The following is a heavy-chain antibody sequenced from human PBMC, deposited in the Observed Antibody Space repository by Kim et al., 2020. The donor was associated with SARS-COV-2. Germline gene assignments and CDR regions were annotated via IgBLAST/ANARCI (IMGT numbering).Heavy chain of an antibody. CDR3: ARHQRGYSSTSYLYWYFDL. V-gene: IGHV4-39*01. CDR2: IYHSGTT. D-gene: IGHD6-13*01. J-gene: IGHJ2*01. CDR1: GGSISSSTYY. Sequence: SETLSLTCTVSGGSISSSTYYWGWIRQPPGKGLEWIGSIYHSGTTYYNPSLKSRVAISVDMSKNQLSVKLHSVTAADTAVYYCARHQRGYSSTSYLYWYFDLWGHGTLVTVSS.